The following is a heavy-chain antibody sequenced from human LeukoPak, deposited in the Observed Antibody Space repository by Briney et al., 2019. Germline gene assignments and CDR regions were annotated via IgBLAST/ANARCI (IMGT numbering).Heavy chain of an antibody. CDR3: ARGESTWFGGHFDY. Sequence: SVKVSCKASGGTFSSYAISWVRQAPGQGLEWMGRIIPILGIANYAQKFQGRVTITADKSTSTAYMELSSLRSEDTAVYYCARGESTWFGGHFDYWGQGTLVTVSS. CDR2: IIPILGIA. CDR1: GGTFSSYA. V-gene: IGHV1-69*04. J-gene: IGHJ4*02. D-gene: IGHD3-10*01.